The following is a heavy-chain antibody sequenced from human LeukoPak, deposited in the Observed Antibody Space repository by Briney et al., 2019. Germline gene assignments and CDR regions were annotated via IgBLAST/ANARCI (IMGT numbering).Heavy chain of an antibody. D-gene: IGHD3-22*01. CDR1: GGSISSYY. J-gene: IGHJ4*02. CDR3: ARGIDDSSGYQDY. CDR2: IYYSGST. Sequence: SETLSLTCTVSGGSISSYYGSWIRQPRGKGLEGIGYIYYSGSTNYNPSLKSRVTISVDTSKNQFSLKLSSVTAADTAVYYCARGIDDSSGYQDYWGQGTLVTVSS. V-gene: IGHV4-59*08.